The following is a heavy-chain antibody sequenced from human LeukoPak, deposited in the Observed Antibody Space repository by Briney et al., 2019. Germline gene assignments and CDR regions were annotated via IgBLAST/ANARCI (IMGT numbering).Heavy chain of an antibody. Sequence: GASVKVSCKASGYTFTDHYIHWMRQAPGQGVEWMVWVNPNSGGRNYSQKFQGRVTITRDTSISTASMEMSRLKSDDTAVYYCARDRGYYDSSGYYYGGDFDYWGPGTPVTVSS. CDR1: GYTFTDHY. CDR3: ARDRGYYDSSGYYYGGDFDY. V-gene: IGHV1-2*02. D-gene: IGHD3-22*01. J-gene: IGHJ4*02. CDR2: VNPNSGGR.